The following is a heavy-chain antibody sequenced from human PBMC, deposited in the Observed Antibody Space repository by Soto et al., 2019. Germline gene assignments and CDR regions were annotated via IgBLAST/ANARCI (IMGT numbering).Heavy chain of an antibody. CDR3: AREIIEGGPYASGEPVGS. J-gene: IGHJ4*02. Sequence: GGSLRLSCAASGFTFSNYGMHWVRQAPGKGLEWVAIIWYDGSDKYYTDSVKGRFTISRDNSKNTLYLQMNSLRVEDTAVYYCAREIIEGGPYASGEPVGSWGQGTLVTVSS. V-gene: IGHV3-33*01. D-gene: IGHD1-26*01. CDR2: IWYDGSDK. CDR1: GFTFSNYG.